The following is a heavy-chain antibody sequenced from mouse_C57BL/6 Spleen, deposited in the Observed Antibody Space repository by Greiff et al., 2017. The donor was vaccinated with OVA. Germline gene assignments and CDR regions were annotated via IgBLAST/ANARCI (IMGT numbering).Heavy chain of an antibody. J-gene: IGHJ1*03. CDR1: GYTFTSYW. D-gene: IGHD2-1*01. CDR2: IDPSDSYT. V-gene: IGHV1-69*01. Sequence: QVQLKESGAELVMPGASVKLSCKASGYTFTSYWMHWVKQRPGQGLEWIGEIDPSDSYTNYNQKFKGKSTLTVDKSSSTAYMQLSSLTSEDSAVYYCARGNTGYFDVWGTGTTVTVSS. CDR3: ARGNTGYFDV.